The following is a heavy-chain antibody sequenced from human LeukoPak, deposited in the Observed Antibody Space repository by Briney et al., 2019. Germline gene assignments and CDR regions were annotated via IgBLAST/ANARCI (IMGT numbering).Heavy chain of an antibody. D-gene: IGHD6-6*01. CDR3: ARDQEQSSSQGQGAEDFDY. CDR1: GYTFTSYG. CDR2: ISAYNGNT. V-gene: IGHV1-18*01. J-gene: IGHJ4*02. Sequence: ASVKVSCKASGYTFTSYGISWVRQAPGQGLEWMGWISAYNGNTNYAQKLQGRVTMTTDTSTSTAYMELRSLRSDDTAVYYCARDQEQSSSQGQGAEDFDYWGQGTLVTVSS.